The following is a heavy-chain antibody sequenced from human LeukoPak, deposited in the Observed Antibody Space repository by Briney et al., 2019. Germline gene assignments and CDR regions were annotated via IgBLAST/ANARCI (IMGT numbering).Heavy chain of an antibody. D-gene: IGHD3-22*01. CDR3: AKRGVVIRVILVGFHKEAYYFDS. Sequence: GGSLRLSCAVSGITLSNYGMSWVPQAPGKGLECVAGISDSGGSTNYADSAKGRFPISRDNPKNTLYLQMNSLRAEDTAVYFCAKRGVVIRVILVGFHKEAYYFDSWGQGALVTVSS. J-gene: IGHJ4*02. V-gene: IGHV3-23*01. CDR2: ISDSGGST. CDR1: GITLSNYG.